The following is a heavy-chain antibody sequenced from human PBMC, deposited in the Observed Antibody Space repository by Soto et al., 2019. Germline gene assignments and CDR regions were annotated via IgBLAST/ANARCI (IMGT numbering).Heavy chain of an antibody. J-gene: IGHJ6*02. V-gene: IGHV4-59*01. D-gene: IGHD2-21*02. CDR1: SAAIGSVY. Sequence: LSHDCTSSSAAIGSVYCRWIRERPGKGLEWIGYMYNTGSTIYNPSLKSRVTISVDTSKNQFSLKLNSVTAADTAVYYCARDLWGYCGADCYPLDVWGQGTTVTVS. CDR2: MYNTGST. CDR3: ARDLWGYCGADCYPLDV.